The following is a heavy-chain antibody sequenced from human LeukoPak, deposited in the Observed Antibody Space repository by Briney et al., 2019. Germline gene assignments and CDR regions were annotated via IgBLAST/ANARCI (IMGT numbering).Heavy chain of an antibody. CDR2: LNSDGSST. J-gene: IGHJ6*04. CDR1: GFTFCRDW. Sequence: GGSLRLSCADSGFTFCRDWMHWVRQAPGKGLAWVSHLNSDGSSTSYADSVKGRFTISRDNAKNTLYLQMNSLRAEDTAVYYCARDRRYGMDVWGEGTTATVPS. CDR3: ARDRRYGMDV. V-gene: IGHV3-74*01.